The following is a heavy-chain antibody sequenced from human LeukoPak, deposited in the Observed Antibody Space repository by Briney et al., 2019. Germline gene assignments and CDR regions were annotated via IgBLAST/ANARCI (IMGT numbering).Heavy chain of an antibody. Sequence: PPQTLSLTCTVSGGSISSGDYYWSWIRQPPGKGLEWIGYIYYSGSTYYNPSLKSRVTISVDTSKNQFSLKLSSVTAADTAVYYCAREGLLRYFDWLSGYFDYWGQGTLVTVSS. CDR3: AREGLLRYFDWLSGYFDY. J-gene: IGHJ4*02. CDR2: IYYSGST. V-gene: IGHV4-30-4*08. D-gene: IGHD3-9*01. CDR1: GGSISSGDYY.